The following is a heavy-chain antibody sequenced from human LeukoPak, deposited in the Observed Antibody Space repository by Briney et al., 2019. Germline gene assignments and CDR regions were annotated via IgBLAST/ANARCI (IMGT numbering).Heavy chain of an antibody. V-gene: IGHV1-8*01. Sequence: ASVKVSCKASGYTFTSYDINWVRQATGQGLEWMGWMNPNSGNTGYAQKFQGRVTMTRNTSISTAYMELSSLSSEDTAVYYCASAYYDFWSGYYYYYMDVWGKGTTVTVSS. CDR1: GYTFTSYD. CDR3: ASAYYDFWSGYYYYYMDV. J-gene: IGHJ6*03. D-gene: IGHD3-3*01. CDR2: MNPNSGNT.